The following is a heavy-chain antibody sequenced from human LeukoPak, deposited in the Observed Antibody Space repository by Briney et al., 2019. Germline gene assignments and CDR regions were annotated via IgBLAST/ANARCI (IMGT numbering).Heavy chain of an antibody. CDR3: ARDLSSTPNWELDH. CDR2: INPGSGDT. V-gene: IGHV1-2*06. CDR1: GYTFSGYF. D-gene: IGHD7-27*01. Sequence: PSVKVSCKASGYTFSGYFMHWVRQAPGQGLEWMGRINPGSGDTEFAQKFQGRVTMTRDTSISTAYMEVSGLTFDDTAIYYCARDLSSTPNWELDHWGQGTLVTVSS. J-gene: IGHJ5*02.